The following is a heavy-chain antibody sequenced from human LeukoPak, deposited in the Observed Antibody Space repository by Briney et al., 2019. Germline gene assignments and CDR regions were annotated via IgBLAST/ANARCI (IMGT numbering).Heavy chain of an antibody. D-gene: IGHD3-10*01. V-gene: IGHV3-72*01. CDR1: GFTFSDHF. CDR3: VAMLRGVGH. J-gene: IGHJ4*02. CDR2: SRHKGNNYAT. Sequence: QPGGSLRLSCAASGFTFSDHFMDWVRQAPGKGLEWVGRSRHKGNNYATQYAASVQDRFTISRDDSKSSLHLQMNSLKTEDTAVYFCVAMLRGVGHWGQGTLVTVSS.